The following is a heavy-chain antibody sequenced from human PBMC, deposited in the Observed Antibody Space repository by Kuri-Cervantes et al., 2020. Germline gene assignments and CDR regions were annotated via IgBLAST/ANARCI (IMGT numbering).Heavy chain of an antibody. CDR1: GYSFTGHY. CDR2: INPIDGGT. CDR3: ARGFSSERPVMTDY. V-gene: IGHV1-46*01. D-gene: IGHD2-21*01. Sequence: ASVKVSCKASGYSFTGHYMHWVRQAPGQGLEWMGIINPIDGGTTYAQKFQARVTMTRDTSTSTVDMELTSLRSEDTAVYYCARGFSSERPVMTDYWGQGTLVTVSS. J-gene: IGHJ4*02.